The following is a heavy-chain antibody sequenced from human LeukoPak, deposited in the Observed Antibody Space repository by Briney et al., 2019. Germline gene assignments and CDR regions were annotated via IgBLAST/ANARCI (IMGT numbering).Heavy chain of an antibody. CDR1: GGSISSYY. V-gene: IGHV4-59*01. CDR2: IYYSGST. CDR3: ARVSAHFWSGYYSPYYYYGMDV. J-gene: IGHJ6*02. Sequence: SETLSLTCTVSGGSISSYYWSWIRQPPGKGLEWIGYIYYSGSTNYNPSLKSRVTISVDTSKNRFSLKLSSVTAADTAVYYCARVSAHFWSGYYSPYYYYGMDVWGQGTTVTVSS. D-gene: IGHD3-3*02.